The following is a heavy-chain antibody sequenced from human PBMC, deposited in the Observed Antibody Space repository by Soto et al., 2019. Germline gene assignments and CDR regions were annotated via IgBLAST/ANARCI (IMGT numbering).Heavy chain of an antibody. V-gene: IGHV1-18*01. D-gene: IGHD5-18*01. J-gene: IGHJ5*02. CDR1: GYTFTSYG. CDR2: ISPYNGNT. Sequence: QVQLVQSGAEVKKPGASVKVSCKASGYTFTSYGISWVRQAPGQGFEWMGWISPYNGNTNYAQMLQGRVTMTTDTSTNTAYMELRSLRSDDTAVYYCARDGRGTAMGFTAADWFDPWGQGTLVTVSS. CDR3: ARDGRGTAMGFTAADWFDP.